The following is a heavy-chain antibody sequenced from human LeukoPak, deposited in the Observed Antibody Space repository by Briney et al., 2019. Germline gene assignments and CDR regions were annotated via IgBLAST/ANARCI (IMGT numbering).Heavy chain of an antibody. CDR3: ARAAGSMGPLWFGDNKGAFDI. V-gene: IGHV4-38-2*02. D-gene: IGHD3-10*01. CDR1: GYSISSGYY. Sequence: SETLSLTCTVSGYSISSGYYWGWIRQPPGKGLEWIGSIYHSGSTYYNPSLKSRVTISVDTSKNQFSLKLSSVTAADTAVYYCARAAGSMGPLWFGDNKGAFDIWGQGPMVTVSS. J-gene: IGHJ3*02. CDR2: IYHSGST.